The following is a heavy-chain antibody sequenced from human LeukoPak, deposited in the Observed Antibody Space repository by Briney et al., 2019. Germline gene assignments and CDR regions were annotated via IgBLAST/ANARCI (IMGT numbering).Heavy chain of an antibody. V-gene: IGHV1-2*02. D-gene: IGHD1-14*01. CDR2: INPNSGGT. J-gene: IGHJ4*02. CDR1: GGTFSSYA. Sequence: ASVKVSCKASGGTFSSYAISWVRQAPGQGLEWMGWINPNSGGTNYAQKFQGRVTMTRDTSISTAYMELSRLRSDDTAVYYCARTQNPIGYYFDYWGQGTLVTVST. CDR3: ARTQNPIGYYFDY.